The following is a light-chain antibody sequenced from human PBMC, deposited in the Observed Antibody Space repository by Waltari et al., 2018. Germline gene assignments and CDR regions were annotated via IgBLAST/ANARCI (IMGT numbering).Light chain of an antibody. CDR1: QGIAND. CDR3: QHYNSLPLT. Sequence: DIQMTQSPSSLYASVGDRVTITCRASQGIANDLAWYQQKVGETPKFLIYEASSLQSGIPARFSGSGSGTDFTLTINSLQSEDFATYYCQHYNSLPLTFGGGTKVEIK. CDR2: EAS. J-gene: IGKJ4*01. V-gene: IGKV1-16*01.